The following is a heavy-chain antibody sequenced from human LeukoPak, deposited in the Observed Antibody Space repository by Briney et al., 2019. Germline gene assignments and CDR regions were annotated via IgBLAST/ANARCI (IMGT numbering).Heavy chain of an antibody. D-gene: IGHD2-2*01. J-gene: IGHJ4*02. Sequence: TSETLSLTCAVYGGSFSGYYWSWIRQPPGKGLEWIGEINHSGSTNYNPSLKSRVTISVDTSKNQFSLKLSSVTAADTAVYYCASVDVVVPAAIDYWGQGTLVTVSS. V-gene: IGHV4-34*01. CDR2: INHSGST. CDR3: ASVDVVVPAAIDY. CDR1: GGSFSGYY.